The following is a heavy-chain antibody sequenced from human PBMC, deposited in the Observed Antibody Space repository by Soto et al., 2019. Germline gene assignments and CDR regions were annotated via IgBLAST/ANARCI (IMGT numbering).Heavy chain of an antibody. Sequence: ASVKVSCKASGYTFTSYGISWVRQAPGQGLEWMGWISAYNGNTNYAQKLQGRVTMTTDTSTSTAYMELRSLRSDDTAVYYCARDAYYYDSSGYYPSVDYWGQGNLVTVSS. J-gene: IGHJ4*02. CDR1: GYTFTSYG. D-gene: IGHD3-22*01. CDR3: ARDAYYYDSSGYYPSVDY. CDR2: ISAYNGNT. V-gene: IGHV1-18*04.